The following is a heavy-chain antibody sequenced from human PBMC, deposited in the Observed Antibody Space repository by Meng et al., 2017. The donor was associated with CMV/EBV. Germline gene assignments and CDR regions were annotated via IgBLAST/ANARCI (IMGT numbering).Heavy chain of an antibody. CDR2: ISSSSSYI. Sequence: GESLKISCAASGFTFSSYSMNWVRQAPGKGLEWVSSISSSSSYIYYADSVKGRFTISRDNAKNSLYLQMNSLRAEDTAVYYCARGGAVVPGYWGQGTLVTVSS. J-gene: IGHJ4*02. CDR1: GFTFSSYS. D-gene: IGHD6-19*01. V-gene: IGHV3-21*01. CDR3: ARGGAVVPGY.